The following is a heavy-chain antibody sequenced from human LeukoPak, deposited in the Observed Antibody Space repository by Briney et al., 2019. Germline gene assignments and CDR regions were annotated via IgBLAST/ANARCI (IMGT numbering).Heavy chain of an antibody. D-gene: IGHD6-13*01. Sequence: ESGPTLVNPTQTLTLTCTFSGFSLSTRGMCVSWIRQPPGKALEWLARIDWDDDKYYSTSLKTRLTISKDTSKNQVVLTMTNMDPVDTATYYCALAAAAANWFDPWGQGTLVTVSS. J-gene: IGHJ5*02. V-gene: IGHV2-70*11. CDR2: IDWDDDK. CDR3: ALAAAAANWFDP. CDR1: GFSLSTRGMC.